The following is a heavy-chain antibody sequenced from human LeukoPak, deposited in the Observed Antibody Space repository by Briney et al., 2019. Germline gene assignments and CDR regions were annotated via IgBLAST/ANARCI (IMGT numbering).Heavy chain of an antibody. V-gene: IGHV1-2*02. Sequence: ASVKVSCKASGYTFTGYFMHWVRQAPGQGLEWMGWINPNSGGTKYAQKFQGRVTMTRDTSISTAYMEVNRLRSDDTAVYYCARTGSYYYYMDVWGKGTTVTVSS. CDR1: GYTFTGYF. CDR2: INPNSGGT. J-gene: IGHJ6*03. CDR3: ARTGSYYYYMDV.